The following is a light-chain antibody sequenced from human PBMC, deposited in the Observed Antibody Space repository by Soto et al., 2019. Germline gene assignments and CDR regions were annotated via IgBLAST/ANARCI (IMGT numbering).Light chain of an antibody. V-gene: IGKV3-15*01. CDR3: QQYNNWPPWT. CDR1: QSVGSN. Sequence: EMVMTQSPATLSVSPGDRATLSCRASQSVGSNLAWYQQKPGQAPRLLIYGASTRATDIPARFSGSGSGTEFTLNISSLQSEDFAVYYCQQYNNWPPWTFGQGTKVEIK. J-gene: IGKJ1*01. CDR2: GAS.